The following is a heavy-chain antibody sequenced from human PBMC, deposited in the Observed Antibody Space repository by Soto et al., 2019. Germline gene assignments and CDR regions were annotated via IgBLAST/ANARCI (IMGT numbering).Heavy chain of an antibody. CDR1: GGSVSSGGYY. J-gene: IGHJ4*02. D-gene: IGHD3-22*01. Sequence: QVQLQESGPGLVKPSQTLSLTCTVSGGSVSSGGYYWNWIRQHPGKGLEWIGYIYYSGSTYYNPSLKSRVTISVDTSKNQFSLKLSSVSAADTAVYYCARAYDRMDYDSSGYSFDYWGQGTLVTVSS. CDR3: ARAYDRMDYDSSGYSFDY. V-gene: IGHV4-31*03. CDR2: IYYSGST.